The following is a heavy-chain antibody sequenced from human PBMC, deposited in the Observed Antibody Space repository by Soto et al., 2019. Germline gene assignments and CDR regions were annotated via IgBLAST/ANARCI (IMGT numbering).Heavy chain of an antibody. D-gene: IGHD2-21*02. Sequence: GGSLRLSCAASGFTFSSYAMSWVRQAPGKGLEWVSAISGSGGSTYYADSVKGRFTISRDNSKNTLYLQINSLRAEDTAVYYCAKGAYCGGDCYEYFQHWGQGTLVTVSS. CDR2: ISGSGGST. CDR3: AKGAYCGGDCYEYFQH. J-gene: IGHJ1*01. V-gene: IGHV3-23*01. CDR1: GFTFSSYA.